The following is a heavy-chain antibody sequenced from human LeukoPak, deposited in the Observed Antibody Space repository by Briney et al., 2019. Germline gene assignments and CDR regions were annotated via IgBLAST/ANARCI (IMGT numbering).Heavy chain of an antibody. D-gene: IGHD6-19*01. J-gene: IGHJ4*02. Sequence: GGSLRLSCAASGLTFSSYSMNWVRQAPGKGLEWVSSISSSSSYIYYADSVKGRFTISRDNAKNSLYLQMNSLRAEDTAVYYCARERDPSSGWRTFPGYWGQGTLVTVSS. CDR1: GLTFSSYS. CDR3: ARERDPSSGWRTFPGY. V-gene: IGHV3-21*01. CDR2: ISSSSSYI.